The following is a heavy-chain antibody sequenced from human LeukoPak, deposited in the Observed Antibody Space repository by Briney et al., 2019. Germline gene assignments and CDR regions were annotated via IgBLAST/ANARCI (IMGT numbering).Heavy chain of an antibody. CDR3: ARVPSAKGVATIRYFDY. V-gene: IGHV3-21*06. D-gene: IGHD5-12*01. J-gene: IGHJ4*02. CDR2: ISINSSYI. CDR1: GFTFSTYT. Sequence: PGGSLRLSCAASGFTFSTYTMNWVRQAPGKGLEWVSSISINSSYIYYADPVKGRFTISRDNAKNSLYLQMNSLRAEDTAVYYCARVPSAKGVATIRYFDYWGQRTLVTVSS.